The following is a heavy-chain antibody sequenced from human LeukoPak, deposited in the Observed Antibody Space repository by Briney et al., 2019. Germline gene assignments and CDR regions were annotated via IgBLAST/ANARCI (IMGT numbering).Heavy chain of an antibody. CDR2: IYPGDSDT. Sequence: GGSLQISCKGSGYSFTSYWIGWVRQMPGKGLEGMGIIYPGDSDTRYSPSFQGQVTISADKSISTAYLQWSSLKASDTAMYYCARPGADYVWGSYRPPYAFDIWGQGTMVTVSS. CDR3: ARPGADYVWGSYRPPYAFDI. V-gene: IGHV5-51*01. CDR1: GYSFTSYW. D-gene: IGHD3-16*02. J-gene: IGHJ3*02.